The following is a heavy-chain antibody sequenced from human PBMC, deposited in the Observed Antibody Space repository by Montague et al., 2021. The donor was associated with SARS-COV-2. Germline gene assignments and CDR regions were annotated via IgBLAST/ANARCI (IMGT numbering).Heavy chain of an antibody. V-gene: IGHV4-34*01. Sequence: SETLSLTCAVSRGSFSNYYWTWIRQSPGKGLEWIGEINHGGAPNYTPSLKSRVTISLDTSKKQISLKLNSVTAADTAVFFCARGRPVQGSVRHFDSSSSGALDLWAQGSLVIVSS. J-gene: IGHJ3*01. CDR3: ARGRPVQGSVRHFDSSSSGALDL. CDR2: INHGGAP. CDR1: RGSFSNYY. D-gene: IGHD3-9*01.